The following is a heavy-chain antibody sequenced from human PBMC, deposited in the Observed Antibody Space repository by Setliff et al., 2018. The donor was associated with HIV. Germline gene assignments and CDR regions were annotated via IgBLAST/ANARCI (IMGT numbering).Heavy chain of an antibody. Sequence: ASVKVSCKTSGYTFTDYFMHWVRQAPGQGLEWMGWIHPNSGGTVYAQRFQGRVTMTRDTSIGTAYMALSRLRSDDTAVYYCARQFSNSLDYWGQGALVTVSS. V-gene: IGHV1-2*02. CDR2: IHPNSGGT. CDR3: ARQFSNSLDY. CDR1: GYTFTDYF. D-gene: IGHD2-8*01. J-gene: IGHJ4*02.